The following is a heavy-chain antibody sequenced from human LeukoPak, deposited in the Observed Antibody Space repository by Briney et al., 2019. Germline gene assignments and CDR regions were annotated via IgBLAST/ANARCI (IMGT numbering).Heavy chain of an antibody. CDR3: LRAMGV. Sequence: GGSLRLSCGASGFTFSGSWMSWVRQAPGKGLEWVANIKPDGSEQYYVDSVKGRFSISRDNAKNSVSLQMNSLRAEDTAVYYCLRAMGVWGQGTTVTVSS. CDR1: GFTFSGSW. CDR2: IKPDGSEQ. V-gene: IGHV3-7*01. J-gene: IGHJ6*02.